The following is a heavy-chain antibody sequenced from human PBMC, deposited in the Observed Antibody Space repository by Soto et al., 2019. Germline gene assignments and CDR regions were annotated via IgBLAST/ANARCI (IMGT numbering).Heavy chain of an antibody. CDR1: GYTFTSYY. CDR3: ARAGYYDSSGSISYYGMDV. V-gene: IGHV1-46*01. CDR2: INPSGGST. Sequence: QVQLVQSGAEVKKPGSSVKVSCKASGYTFTSYYMHWVRQAPGQGLEWMGIINPSGGSTSYAQKFQGRVTMTRDTSTSTVYMELSSLRSEDTAVYYCARAGYYDSSGSISYYGMDVWGQGTTVTVSS. D-gene: IGHD3-22*01. J-gene: IGHJ6*02.